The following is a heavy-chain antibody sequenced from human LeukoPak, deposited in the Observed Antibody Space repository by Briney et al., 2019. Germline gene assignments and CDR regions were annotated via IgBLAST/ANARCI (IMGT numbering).Heavy chain of an antibody. CDR3: ARALLRYFDY. Sequence: ASVKVSCTASGYTFTGYYMHWVRQAPGQGLEWMGWINPNSGGTNYAQKFQGRVTMTRDTSTSTVYMELSSLRSEDTAVYYCARALLRYFDYWGQGTLVTVSS. V-gene: IGHV1-2*02. CDR2: INPNSGGT. CDR1: GYTFTGYY. D-gene: IGHD2-15*01. J-gene: IGHJ4*02.